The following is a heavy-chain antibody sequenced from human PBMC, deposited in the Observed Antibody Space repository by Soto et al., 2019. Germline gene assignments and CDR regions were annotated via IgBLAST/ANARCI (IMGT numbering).Heavy chain of an antibody. D-gene: IGHD4-17*01. CDR1: GGTFSSYA. CDR3: ARALMTTVVTYYFDY. J-gene: IGHJ4*02. CDR2: IIPIFGTA. Sequence: SVEVSCKASGGTFSSYAISWVRQAPGQGLEWMGGIIPIFGTANYAQKFQGRVTITADESTSTAYMELSSLRSEDTAVYYCARALMTTVVTYYFDYWGQGTLVTVSS. V-gene: IGHV1-69*13.